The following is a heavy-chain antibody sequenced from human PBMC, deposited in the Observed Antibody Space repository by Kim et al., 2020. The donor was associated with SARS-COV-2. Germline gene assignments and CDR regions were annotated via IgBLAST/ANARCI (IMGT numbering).Heavy chain of an antibody. J-gene: IGHJ5*02. CDR1: GDPINGYY. CDR3: ARGRGTSITTDWFDP. CDR2: IHSNGNT. V-gene: IGHV4-4*07. Sequence: SETLSLTCTVSGDPINGYYWSWIRQSAGRGLQCIGRIHSNGNTNYNPSLKSRVAMSVDTSKNEVSLKLKSVTAADSALYYCARGRGTSITTDWFDPWGQG. D-gene: IGHD3-16*01.